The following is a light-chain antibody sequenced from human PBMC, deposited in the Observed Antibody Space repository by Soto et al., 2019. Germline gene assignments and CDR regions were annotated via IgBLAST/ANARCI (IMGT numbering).Light chain of an antibody. V-gene: IGLV2-14*01. J-gene: IGLJ1*01. CDR3: SSYTSSSTLLYV. CDR2: DVS. Sequence: QSALTQPASVSGSPGQSITISCTGTSSDVGGYNYVSWYQQHPCKAPKLMIYDVSNRPSGVSNRFSGSKSGNTASLTISGLQAEDDADYYCSSYTSSSTLLYVFGTGTKLTVL. CDR1: SSDVGGYNY.